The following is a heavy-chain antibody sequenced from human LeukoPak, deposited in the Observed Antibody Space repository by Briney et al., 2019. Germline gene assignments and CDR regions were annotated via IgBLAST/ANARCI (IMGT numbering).Heavy chain of an antibody. J-gene: IGHJ6*02. V-gene: IGHV3-21*01. Sequence: GGSLRLSCAASGFTFSSYSMNWVRQAPGKGLEWASSISSSSSYIYYADSVKGRFTISRDNAKNSLYLQMNSLRAEDTAVYYCARDLPYCSSTSCYTSQALDYYYGMDVWGQGTTVTVSS. D-gene: IGHD2-2*02. CDR3: ARDLPYCSSTSCYTSQALDYYYGMDV. CDR2: ISSSSSYI. CDR1: GFTFSSYS.